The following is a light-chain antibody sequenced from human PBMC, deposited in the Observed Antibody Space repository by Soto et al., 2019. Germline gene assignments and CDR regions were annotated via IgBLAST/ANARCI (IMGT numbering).Light chain of an antibody. J-gene: IGLJ7*01. Sequence: QSALTQPPSVSGSPGQSVTISCTGTSSDVGDYDFVSWYHQHTGKVPKVIIYDVSERPSGVPDRFSGSKSGNTASLTISGLQAEDEAVYYCCSYSGGHTGVFGGGTQLTVL. CDR2: DVS. V-gene: IGLV2-11*01. CDR1: SSDVGDYDF. CDR3: CSYSGGHTGV.